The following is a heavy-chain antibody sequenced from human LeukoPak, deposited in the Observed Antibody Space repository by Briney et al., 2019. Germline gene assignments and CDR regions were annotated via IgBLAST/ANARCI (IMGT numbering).Heavy chain of an antibody. J-gene: IGHJ6*03. V-gene: IGHV3-7*01. CDR1: GFTFSSYW. Sequence: PGGSLRLSCAASGFTFSSYWMSWARQAPGKGLEWVANINQDGSEKYYVDSVKGRFTISRDNAKNSLYLQMNSLRAEDTAVYYCARLYYYASGYYYMDVWGKGTTVTVSS. CDR3: ARLYYYASGYYYMDV. D-gene: IGHD3-10*01. CDR2: INQDGSEK.